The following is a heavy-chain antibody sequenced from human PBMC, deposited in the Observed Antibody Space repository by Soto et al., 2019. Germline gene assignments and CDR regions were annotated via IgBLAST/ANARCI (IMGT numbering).Heavy chain of an antibody. D-gene: IGHD3-22*01. CDR1: GFTFSSYG. CDR3: AKEEDRITMIVVGWTPRGDAFDI. V-gene: IGHV3-30*18. Sequence: QVQLVESGGGVVQPGRSLRLSCAASGFTFSSYGMHWVRQAPGKGLEWVAVISYDGSNKYYADSVKGRFTISRDNSKNTXSLXMXNLRAEDTAVYYCAKEEDRITMIVVGWTPRGDAFDIWGQGTMVTVSS. CDR2: ISYDGSNK. J-gene: IGHJ3*02.